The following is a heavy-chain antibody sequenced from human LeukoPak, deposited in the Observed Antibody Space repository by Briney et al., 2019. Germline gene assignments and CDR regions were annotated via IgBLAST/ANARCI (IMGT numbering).Heavy chain of an antibody. Sequence: PGGSLRLSCAASGFTFSSYWMIWVRQAPGKGLEWVANINQDGSEKYYVDSVKGRFTVSGDSAKSSLYLQMNSLRAEDTAVYYCARGKSAAPLTLGHWGQGTLVTVSS. CDR3: ARGKSAAPLTLGH. CDR1: GFTFSSYW. CDR2: INQDGSEK. V-gene: IGHV3-7*01. D-gene: IGHD4-23*01. J-gene: IGHJ4*02.